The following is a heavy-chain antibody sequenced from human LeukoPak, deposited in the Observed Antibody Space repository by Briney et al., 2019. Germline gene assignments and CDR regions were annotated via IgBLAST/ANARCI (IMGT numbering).Heavy chain of an antibody. J-gene: IGHJ6*02. CDR2: TYYKSKWYN. CDR1: GDSVSSNSAA. Sequence: SQTLSLTCAVSGDSVSSNSAAWDWIRQSPSEGLEWLGRTYYKSKWYNDYAVSVKSRIIINPDTSKNQFSLQLNPVTPEDTAVYFCARTTLVRGVIKDSYYYAMDVWGQGTTVTVSS. CDR3: ARTTLVRGVIKDSYYYAMDV. D-gene: IGHD3-10*01. V-gene: IGHV6-1*01.